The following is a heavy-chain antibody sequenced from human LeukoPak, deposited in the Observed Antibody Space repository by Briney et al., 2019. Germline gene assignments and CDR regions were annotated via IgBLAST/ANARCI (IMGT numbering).Heavy chain of an antibody. D-gene: IGHD2-2*01. J-gene: IGHJ5*02. CDR2: ISSSSSTK. Sequence: GGSLRLSCAASGFSFSDYNMNWVRQAPRRGLEWISYISSSSSTKYYADSVKGRFTISRDNAKNSLYLQMNSLRAEDTAVYYCARGPPKGYCSSTSCPWAEGWFDPWGQGTLVTVSS. CDR3: ARGPPKGYCSSTSCPWAEGWFDP. CDR1: GFSFSDYN. V-gene: IGHV3-48*04.